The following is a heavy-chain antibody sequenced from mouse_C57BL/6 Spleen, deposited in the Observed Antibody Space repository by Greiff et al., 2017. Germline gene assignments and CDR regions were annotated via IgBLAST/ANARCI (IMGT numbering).Heavy chain of an antibody. V-gene: IGHV2-2*01. CDR2: IWSGGST. Sequence: VQRVESGPGLVQPSQSLSITCTVSGFSLTSYGVHWVRQSPGKGLEWLGVIWSGGSTDYNAAFISRLSISKDNSKSQVFFKMNSLQADDTAIYYCARNYYGSSYPLYYFDYWGQGTTLTVSS. CDR3: ARNYYGSSYPLYYFDY. J-gene: IGHJ2*01. CDR1: GFSLTSYG. D-gene: IGHD1-1*01.